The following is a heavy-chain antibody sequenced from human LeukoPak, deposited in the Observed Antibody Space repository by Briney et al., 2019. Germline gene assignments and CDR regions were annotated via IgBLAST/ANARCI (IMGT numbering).Heavy chain of an antibody. CDR2: IRTTAEGAKYA. Sequence: GGSLRLSCATSGFSFTDYPMNWVRQAPGKGLEWISNIRTTAEGAKYAYYADSVKGRVAISRDDGKNTLYLHMNSLRDDDTAVYYCATDQRYAFDYWGQGILVTVSS. V-gene: IGHV3-48*02. CDR3: ATDQRYAFDY. D-gene: IGHD3-9*01. J-gene: IGHJ4*02. CDR1: GFSFTDYP.